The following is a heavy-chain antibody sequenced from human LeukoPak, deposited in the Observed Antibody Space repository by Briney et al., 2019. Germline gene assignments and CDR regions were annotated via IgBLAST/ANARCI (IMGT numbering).Heavy chain of an antibody. D-gene: IGHD3-3*01. CDR1: GGTFSSYA. CDR3: ASSYYGYYYYYYMDV. CDR2: IIPIFGTA. Sequence: SVKVSCKASGGTFSSYAISWVRQAPGQGLEWMGGIIPIFGTANYAQKFQGRVTITADKSTSTAYMELSSLRSEDTAMYYCASSYYGYYYYYYMDVWGKGTTVTISS. V-gene: IGHV1-69*06. J-gene: IGHJ6*03.